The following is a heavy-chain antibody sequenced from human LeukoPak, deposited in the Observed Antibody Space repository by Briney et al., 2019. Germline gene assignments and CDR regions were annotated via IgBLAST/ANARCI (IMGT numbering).Heavy chain of an antibody. D-gene: IGHD7-27*01. J-gene: IGHJ5*02. CDR1: GYTFTMYD. CDR3: ARVGNWGGHNWFDP. Sequence: ASVTVSYTASGYTFTMYDINGVRQAAGQGGEGMGWKNPNSGNKAYAQKFHGRVTMTRNTSISTAYMELSSLRSEDTAVYYCARVGNWGGHNWFDPWGQGTLVTVSS. V-gene: IGHV1-8*01. CDR2: KNPNSGNK.